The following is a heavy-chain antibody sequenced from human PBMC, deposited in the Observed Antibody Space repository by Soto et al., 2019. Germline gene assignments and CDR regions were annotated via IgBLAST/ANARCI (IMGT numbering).Heavy chain of an antibody. CDR2: ISGSGGSE. CDR3: AKGDPTMITDYYAMDV. V-gene: IGHV3-23*01. J-gene: IGHJ6*02. CDR1: GFTFTSYA. Sequence: DGSLRLSGAVSGFTFTSYAMTWVRQAPGKGLEWVSAISGSGGSEFYADSVKGRFTISRDNSETTLYLQMKSLRAADKALFSCAKGDPTMITDYYAMDVWGQGSTVTVS. D-gene: IGHD3-16*01.